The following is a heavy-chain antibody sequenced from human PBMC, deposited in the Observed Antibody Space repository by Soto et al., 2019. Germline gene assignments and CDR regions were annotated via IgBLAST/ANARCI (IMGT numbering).Heavy chain of an antibody. CDR1: VDIVSSNSAA. J-gene: IGHJ6*02. Sequence: PSQTLSLTCAISVDIVSSNSAAWNCIRQSPSRGLEWLGRTYYRAKWYNDYAVSVKSRITIKPDTSKNQFSLQLNSVTPEDTAVYYCARGVAGNYYYYGMDVWGQGTTVTVSS. CDR3: ARGVAGNYYYYGMDV. V-gene: IGHV6-1*01. CDR2: TYYRAKWYN.